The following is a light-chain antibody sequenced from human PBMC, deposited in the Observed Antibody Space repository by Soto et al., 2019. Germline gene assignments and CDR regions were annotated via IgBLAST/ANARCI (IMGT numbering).Light chain of an antibody. Sequence: EIVLTQSPATLSLSPGERATLYCRASQSVSSYLAWYQHKPGQAPRLLIYDASSRATDIPARFSGSGSGTDFTLTISSLEPEDFAIYYCQQRSNWPSISFGQGTRLE. CDR3: QQRSNWPSIS. CDR1: QSVSSY. V-gene: IGKV3-11*01. J-gene: IGKJ5*01. CDR2: DAS.